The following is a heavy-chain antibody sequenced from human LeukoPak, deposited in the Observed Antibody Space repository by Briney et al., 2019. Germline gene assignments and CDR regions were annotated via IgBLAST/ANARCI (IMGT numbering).Heavy chain of an antibody. V-gene: IGHV3-11*01. J-gene: IGHJ4*02. Sequence: GGSLRLSCAASGFTFSDYFMTWIRQAPGNGLQWIAHMRGSGETVSYAGSVRGRFTISRDNVKNSLYLQMNSLRAEDTAVYYCARLGVITAAGTYDYWGQGTLVTVSS. CDR2: MRGSGETV. CDR3: ARLGVITAAGTYDY. D-gene: IGHD6-13*01. CDR1: GFTFSDYF.